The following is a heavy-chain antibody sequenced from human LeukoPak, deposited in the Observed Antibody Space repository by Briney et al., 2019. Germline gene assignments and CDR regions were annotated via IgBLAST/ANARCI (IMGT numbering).Heavy chain of an antibody. CDR3: ARGREAMGEPMIDY. CDR2: FYSSGST. V-gene: IGHV4-61*01. D-gene: IGHD5-18*01. CDR1: RGSVSSGSYY. Sequence: ASETLSLTCTVSRGSVSSGSYYWSWIRQPPGKGLEWIGYFYSSGSTNYNPSLTSRVTISLDTSRNQFSLKLTSVTAADTAVYYCARGREAMGEPMIDYWGQGTLVTVSS. J-gene: IGHJ4*02.